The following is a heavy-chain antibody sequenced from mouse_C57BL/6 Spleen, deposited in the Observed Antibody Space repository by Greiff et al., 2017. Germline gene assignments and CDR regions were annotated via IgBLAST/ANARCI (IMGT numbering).Heavy chain of an antibody. D-gene: IGHD2-5*01. J-gene: IGHJ4*01. CDR1: GYTFTSYW. CDR3: ARGYYSNYPYAMDY. V-gene: IGHV1-55*01. Sequence: VKLQQPGAELVKPGASVKMSCKASGYTFTSYWITWVKQRPGQGLEWIGDIYPGSGSTNYNEKFKSKATLTVDTSSSTAYMQLSSLTSEDSAVYYCARGYYSNYPYAMDYWGQGTSVTVSS. CDR2: IYPGSGST.